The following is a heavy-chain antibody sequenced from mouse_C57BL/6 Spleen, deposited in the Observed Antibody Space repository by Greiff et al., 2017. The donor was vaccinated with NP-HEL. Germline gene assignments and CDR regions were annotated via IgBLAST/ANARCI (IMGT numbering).Heavy chain of an antibody. CDR3: ARSEAYDYEAY. CDR2: IYPGSGST. J-gene: IGHJ3*01. V-gene: IGHV1-55*01. Sequence: QVQLQQPGAELVKPGASVKMSCKASGHTFTSYWLTWVKQRPGQGLEWIGDIYPGSGSTNYNEKFKSKATLTVDTSSSTAYMTLSSLTSEDSAVYYCARSEAYDYEAYWGQGTLVTVSA. CDR1: GHTFTSYW. D-gene: IGHD2-4*01.